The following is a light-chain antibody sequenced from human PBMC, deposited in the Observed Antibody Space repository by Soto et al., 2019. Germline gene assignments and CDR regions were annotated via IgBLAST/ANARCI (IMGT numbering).Light chain of an antibody. CDR2: DAS. CDR1: QGVGRF. CDR3: QQRGCWPLT. J-gene: IGKJ4*01. Sequence: ELVLTQSPATLSLSPGESAALSCRASQGVGRFLAWYQQKPGQAPRLLIYDASNRATGIPARFSGSGSGTDFTLAINNLEPADFAFYYCQQRGCWPLTFGGGTKVEIK. V-gene: IGKV3-11*01.